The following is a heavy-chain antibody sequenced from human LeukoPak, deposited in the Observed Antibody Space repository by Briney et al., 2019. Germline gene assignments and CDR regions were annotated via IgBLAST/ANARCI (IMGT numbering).Heavy chain of an antibody. CDR1: GFTFSSYG. D-gene: IGHD3-22*01. Sequence: GGTLRLSCAASGFTFSSYGMSWVRQAPGKGLEWVSTSDSTSYADSVKGRFTISRDNSKNTLYLQMNSLRAEDTAVYYCARALHDSSGYYFDYWGQGTLVTVSS. J-gene: IGHJ4*02. V-gene: IGHV3-23*01. CDR3: ARALHDSSGYYFDY. CDR2: SDST.